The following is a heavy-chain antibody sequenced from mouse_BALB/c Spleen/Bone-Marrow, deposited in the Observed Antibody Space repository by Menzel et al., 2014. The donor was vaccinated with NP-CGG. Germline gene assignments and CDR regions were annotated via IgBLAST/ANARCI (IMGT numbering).Heavy chain of an antibody. Sequence: EVNVVESGGGLVQPKGSLKLSCAASGFTFNTYAMNWVRQAPGKGLEWVARIRSKSNNYGTNYADSVKDRFTISRDDSQSMLYLQMNNLKTEDTAMFYCVRQGDGYYNWYFDVWGAGTSVTVSS. D-gene: IGHD2-3*01. CDR3: VRQGDGYYNWYFDV. J-gene: IGHJ1*01. CDR1: GFTFNTYA. CDR2: IRSKSNNYGT. V-gene: IGHV10-1*02.